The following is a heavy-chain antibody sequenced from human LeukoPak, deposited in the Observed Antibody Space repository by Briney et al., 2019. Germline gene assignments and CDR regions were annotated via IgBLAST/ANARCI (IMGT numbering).Heavy chain of an antibody. CDR2: ISGSGDNT. V-gene: IGHV3-23*01. D-gene: IGHD3-22*01. CDR1: GLTFSSYA. CDR3: ANGSYYDSSGSFYFDY. Sequence: GGSLRLSCAASGLTFSSYAMSWVRQAPRKGLEWGSGISGSGDNTYYADSVKGRFTISRDNSKNTLYVQVNSLGTEDTAAYYCANGSYYDSSGSFYFDYWGQGTLVTVSS. J-gene: IGHJ4*02.